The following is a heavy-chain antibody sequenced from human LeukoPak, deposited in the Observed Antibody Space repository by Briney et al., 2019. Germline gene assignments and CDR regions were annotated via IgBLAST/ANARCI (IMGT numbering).Heavy chain of an antibody. Sequence: SVTVSCTASGGTFSSYAISWVRQAPGQGLEWMGGIIPIFGTANYAQKFQGRVTITADESTSTAYMELSSLRSEDTAVYYCARDLSVAGTSGFDYWGQGTLVTVSS. CDR3: ARDLSVAGTSGFDY. J-gene: IGHJ4*02. CDR2: IIPIFGTA. D-gene: IGHD6-19*01. V-gene: IGHV1-69*13. CDR1: GGTFSSYA.